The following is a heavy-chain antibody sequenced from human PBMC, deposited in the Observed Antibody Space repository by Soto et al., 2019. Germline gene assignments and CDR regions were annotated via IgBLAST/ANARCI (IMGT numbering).Heavy chain of an antibody. CDR3: AKFEGHPLEYWYLDF. CDR2: IHGGGGAT. CDR1: GFTFSAYA. D-gene: IGHD1-1*01. Sequence: EVQLLESGGGLVQPGGSLRLSCAASGFTFSAYAMGWVRQAPGKGLEWVSTIHGGGGATHYADSVKGRFTISRDDSKNTRGGGGGGLRAEDTAVYYCAKFEGHPLEYWYLDFWGRGTLVTVSS. J-gene: IGHJ2*01. V-gene: IGHV3-23*01.